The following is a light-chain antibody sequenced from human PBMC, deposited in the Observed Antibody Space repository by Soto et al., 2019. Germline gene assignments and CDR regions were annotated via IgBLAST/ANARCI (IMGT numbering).Light chain of an antibody. J-gene: IGKJ3*01. CDR3: QPYHSYPLT. V-gene: IGKV1-5*03. Sequence: DIQMTQSPSTLSASVGDRVTITCRASQSISSWLAWYQQKPGKAPKLLIYKASNLESGVPSRFSGSGSGTEFTLTIRSLHPDDFATYYCQPYHSYPLTFGPGTKVDIK. CDR2: KAS. CDR1: QSISSW.